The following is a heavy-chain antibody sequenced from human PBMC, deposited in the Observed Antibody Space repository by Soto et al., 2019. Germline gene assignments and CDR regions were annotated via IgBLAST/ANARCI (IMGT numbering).Heavy chain of an antibody. Sequence: QVHLQESGPGLVKPSGTLSLTCVVSGGSISGRNWWSWVRQAPGKGLEWIGEVFHSGDTTYSPSLSSRVTIAVDKSKNQFSLHLNSVTAADTAVYYCTRLIYDSRLNYFYFDLWGQGALVTVSS. D-gene: IGHD3-22*01. CDR3: TRLIYDSRLNYFYFDL. J-gene: IGHJ4*02. CDR2: VFHSGDT. V-gene: IGHV4-4*02. CDR1: GGSISGRNW.